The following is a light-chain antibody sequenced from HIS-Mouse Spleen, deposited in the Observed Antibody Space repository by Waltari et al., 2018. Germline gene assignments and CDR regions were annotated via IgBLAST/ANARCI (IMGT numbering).Light chain of an antibody. CDR2: AAS. CDR1: QSIGSS. J-gene: IGKJ5*01. CDR3: HQSSSLPIT. Sequence: EIVLTQSPDFQSVTPKEKVTITCRASQSIGSSLHWYKQKPDQSPKLLLKAASQSFSGVPSRFSGSGAGTDFTFTINSLEAEDAATYYCHQSSSLPITFGQGTRLEIK. V-gene: IGKV6-21*01.